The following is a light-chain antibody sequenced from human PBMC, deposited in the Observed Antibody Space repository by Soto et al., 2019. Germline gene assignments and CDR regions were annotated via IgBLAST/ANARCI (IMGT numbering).Light chain of an antibody. V-gene: IGLV2-14*01. CDR1: SSDVGSYNY. CDR2: EVS. J-gene: IGLJ1*01. Sequence: QSALTQPACVSGSPGQSITISRTGTSSDVGSYNYVSWYQQHPGKAPKLMIYEVSDRPSGISSRFSGSKSGNTASLTISGLQTEDEADYYCSSYTSSSTLFGTGTKVTVL. CDR3: SSYTSSSTL.